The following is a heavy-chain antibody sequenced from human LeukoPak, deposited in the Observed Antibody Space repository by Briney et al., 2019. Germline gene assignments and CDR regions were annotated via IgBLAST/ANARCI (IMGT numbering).Heavy chain of an antibody. CDR3: ARERGDFWSGHYYYGMDV. Sequence: SETLSLTCTVSGGSISSGSYYWSWIRQPAGKGLEWIGRIYTSGSTNYNPSLKSRVTISVDTSKNQFSLKLSSVTAADTAVYYCARERGDFWSGHYYYGMDVWGQGTTVTVSS. CDR2: IYTSGST. D-gene: IGHD3-3*01. V-gene: IGHV4-61*02. J-gene: IGHJ6*02. CDR1: GGSISSGSYY.